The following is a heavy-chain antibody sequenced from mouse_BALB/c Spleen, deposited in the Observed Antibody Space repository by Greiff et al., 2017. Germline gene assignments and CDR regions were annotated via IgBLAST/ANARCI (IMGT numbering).Heavy chain of an antibody. Sequence: DVMLVESGGDLVKPGGSLKLSCAASGFTFSSYGMSWVRQTPDKRLEWVATISSGGSYTYYPDSVKGRFTISRDNAKNTLYLQMSSLKSEDTAMYYCARDRYDVHWYFDVWGAGTTVTVSS. CDR2: ISSGGSYT. D-gene: IGHD2-14*01. J-gene: IGHJ1*01. CDR1: GFTFSSYG. V-gene: IGHV5-6*02. CDR3: ARDRYDVHWYFDV.